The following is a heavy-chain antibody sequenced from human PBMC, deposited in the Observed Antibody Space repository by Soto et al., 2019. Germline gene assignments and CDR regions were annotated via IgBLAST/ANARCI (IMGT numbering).Heavy chain of an antibody. V-gene: IGHV4-59*01. J-gene: IGHJ3*02. CDR1: GGSISSYY. CDR2: IYYSGST. D-gene: IGHD2-15*01. CDR3: ARGGSGVVVAATPEFGAFDI. Sequence: PSETPSLTCTVSGGSISSYYWSWIRQPPGKGLEWIGYIYYSGSTNYNPSLKSRVTISVDTSKNQFSLKLSSVTAADTAVYYCARGGSGVVVAATPEFGAFDIWGQGTMVTVSS.